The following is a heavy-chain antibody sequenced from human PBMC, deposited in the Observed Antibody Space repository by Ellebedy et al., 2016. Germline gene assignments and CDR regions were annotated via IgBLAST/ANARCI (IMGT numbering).Heavy chain of an antibody. CDR3: AKCRHINGCLLDY. CDR1: GFSFSDYS. CDR2: ISWDGSFA. J-gene: IGHJ4*02. D-gene: IGHD6-19*01. Sequence: GESLKISCAASGFSFSDYSIHWVRQSPGKGLEWVAVISWDGSFARYADSVKGRFTISRDSSKDTLYLEMDSLRAEDTAIYYCAKCRHINGCLLDYWGQGTLVTVSA. V-gene: IGHV3-43*01.